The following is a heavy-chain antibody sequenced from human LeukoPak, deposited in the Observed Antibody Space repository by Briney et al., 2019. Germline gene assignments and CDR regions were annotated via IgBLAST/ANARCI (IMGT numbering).Heavy chain of an antibody. V-gene: IGHV3-23*01. CDR1: GFTFSSYA. CDR2: VTNSGGST. D-gene: IGHD2-15*01. J-gene: IGHJ4*02. Sequence: GGSLRLSCAASGFTFSSYAVSWVRQAPGKGLAWVSVVTNSGGSTYYADSVKGRFTISRDNSKNTLYLQMNSLRAEDTAVYYCAKDPFRCSGGSCYAWGQGTLVTVSS. CDR3: AKDPFRCSGGSCYA.